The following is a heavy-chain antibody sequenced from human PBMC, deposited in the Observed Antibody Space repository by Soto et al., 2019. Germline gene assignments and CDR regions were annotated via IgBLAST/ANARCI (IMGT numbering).Heavy chain of an antibody. D-gene: IGHD2-21*02. Sequence: GGSLRLSCAASGFTFRSYWMHWVRQAQGKGLVWVSRTKGDGSSTSYADSVKGRFTISRDNSRNALYLQMNGLRAEDTAVYYCARAPYCGGDCYLKWFDTWGQGTLVTVSS. V-gene: IGHV3-74*01. CDR1: GFTFRSYW. CDR3: ARAPYCGGDCYLKWFDT. CDR2: TKGDGSST. J-gene: IGHJ5*02.